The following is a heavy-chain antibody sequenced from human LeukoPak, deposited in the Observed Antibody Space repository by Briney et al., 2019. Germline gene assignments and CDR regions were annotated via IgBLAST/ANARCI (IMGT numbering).Heavy chain of an antibody. CDR3: ASRKDSITIFGVVTPFDY. CDR2: IYYSGST. J-gene: IGHJ4*02. V-gene: IGHV4-39*07. Sequence: SETLSLTCTVSGDSISSSSYYWGWIRQPPGKGLEWIGSIYYSGSTYYNPSLKSRVTISVDRSKNQFSLKLSSVTAADTAVYYCASRKDSITIFGVVTPFDYWGQGTLVTVSS. D-gene: IGHD3-3*01. CDR1: GDSISSSSYY.